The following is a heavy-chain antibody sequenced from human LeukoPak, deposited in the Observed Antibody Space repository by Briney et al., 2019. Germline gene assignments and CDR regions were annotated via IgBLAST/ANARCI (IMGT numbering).Heavy chain of an antibody. CDR2: FDPEDCET. V-gene: IGHV1-24*01. D-gene: IGHD3-22*01. J-gene: IGHJ4*02. Sequence: GASVKVSCKVSGYTLTELSMHWVRQAPGKGLEWMGGFDPEDCETIYAQKFQGRVTMTEDTSTDTAYMELSSLRSEDTAVYYCATGKAYYYDSSGYRYWGQGTLVTVSS. CDR1: GYTLTELS. CDR3: ATGKAYYYDSSGYRY.